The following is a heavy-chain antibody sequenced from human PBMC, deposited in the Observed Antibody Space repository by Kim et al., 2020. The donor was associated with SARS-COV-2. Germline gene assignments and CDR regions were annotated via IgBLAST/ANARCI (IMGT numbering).Heavy chain of an antibody. D-gene: IGHD3-10*01. CDR3: ARDYYGPDY. V-gene: IGHV3-11*05. J-gene: IGHJ4*02. Sequence: GGSLRLSCAASGFTFSDYDINWIRQAPGKGLEWLSNVNTRSTYITYADTVKGRFTISRDNAKNSLYLQMNSLRAEDTAVYYCARDYYGPDYWGQGTLVTVSS. CDR2: VNTRSTYI. CDR1: GFTFSDYD.